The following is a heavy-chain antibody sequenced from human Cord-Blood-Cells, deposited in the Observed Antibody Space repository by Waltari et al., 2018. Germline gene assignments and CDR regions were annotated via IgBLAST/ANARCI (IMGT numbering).Heavy chain of an antibody. J-gene: IGHJ4*02. CDR1: GSTYSSYS. D-gene: IGHD1-26*01. V-gene: IGHV3-21*01. CDR3: ARVGGSYYDY. Sequence: ELQLMDSGGGLVKPGGALRLSCTDSGSTYSSYSMHWVRQAPGKGLECDSSISSSRSYIAAAASVKGRFTISRDNPKNSLYLQMNSLRAEDTAVYYWARVGGSYYDYWGQGTLVTVSS. CDR2: ISSSRSYI.